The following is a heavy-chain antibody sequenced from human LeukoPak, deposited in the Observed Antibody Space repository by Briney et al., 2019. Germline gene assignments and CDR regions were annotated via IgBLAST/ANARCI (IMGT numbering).Heavy chain of an antibody. J-gene: IGHJ6*03. V-gene: IGHV1-69*06. Sequence: ASVKVSCKASGGTYSSYAISWVRQAPGQGLEWMGGIIPIFGTANYAQKFQGRVTITADKSTSTAYMELSSLRSEDTAVYYCARLPVDTATRVDYYMDVWGKGTTVTVSS. CDR3: ARLPVDTATRVDYYMDV. CDR1: GGTYSSYA. D-gene: IGHD5-18*01. CDR2: IIPIFGTA.